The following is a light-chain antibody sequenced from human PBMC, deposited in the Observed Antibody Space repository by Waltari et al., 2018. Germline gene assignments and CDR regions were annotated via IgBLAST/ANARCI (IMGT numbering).Light chain of an antibody. CDR2: DVS. CDR3: SSYTSSSTLL. Sequence: QSALTQPASVSGSPGQSITISCTGPSSDVGGYNYVLWYQQHPGKAPKLMIYDVSNRPSGVSNRFSGSKSGNTASLTISGLQAEDEADYYCSSYTSSSTLLFGGGTKLTVL. J-gene: IGLJ2*01. V-gene: IGLV2-14*03. CDR1: SSDVGGYNY.